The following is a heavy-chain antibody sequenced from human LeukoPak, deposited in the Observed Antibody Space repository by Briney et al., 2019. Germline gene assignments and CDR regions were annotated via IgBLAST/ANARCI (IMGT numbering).Heavy chain of an antibody. D-gene: IGHD3-10*01. CDR1: GYTFTSYY. V-gene: IGHV1-46*01. Sequence: ASVKVSCKASGYTFTSYYMHWVRQAPGQGLEWMGIINPSGGSTSYAQKFQGRVTMTRDTSISTAYMELSRLRSDDTAVYYCARLNYGSGSYYYEDYWGQGTLVTVSS. CDR3: ARLNYGSGSYYYEDY. J-gene: IGHJ4*02. CDR2: INPSGGST.